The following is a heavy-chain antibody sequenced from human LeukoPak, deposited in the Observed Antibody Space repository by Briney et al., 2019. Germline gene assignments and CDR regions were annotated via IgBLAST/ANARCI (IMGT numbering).Heavy chain of an antibody. CDR1: GYSFTSYW. Sequence: GESLKISCEGSGYSFTSYWIGWVRQVPGKGLEWMGIIYPDDSDTKYSPSFQGQVTISADKSISTAYLQWSSLKASDTAMYYCARLAFCTNAVCFSNYYYSMDVWGRGTTVTVSS. CDR3: ARLAFCTNAVCFSNYYYSMDV. V-gene: IGHV5-51*01. D-gene: IGHD2-8*01. CDR2: IYPDDSDT. J-gene: IGHJ6*03.